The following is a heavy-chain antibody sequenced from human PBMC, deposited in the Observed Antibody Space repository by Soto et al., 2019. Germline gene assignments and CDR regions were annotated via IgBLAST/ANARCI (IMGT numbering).Heavy chain of an antibody. CDR2: VYYTGTT. D-gene: IGHD6-13*01. J-gene: IGHJ4*02. CDR3: ARDLAAVPRAFDY. Sequence: QVQLQESGPGLLKPSETLSLTCTVSGGSISSYFYIWVRQPPGKGLEWIGSVYYTGTTDYNPSLNSRVTISVDTSKTQFSLNLRSVTAADPAVYYCARDLAAVPRAFDYWGRGTLVTVSS. V-gene: IGHV4-59*01. CDR1: GGSISSYF.